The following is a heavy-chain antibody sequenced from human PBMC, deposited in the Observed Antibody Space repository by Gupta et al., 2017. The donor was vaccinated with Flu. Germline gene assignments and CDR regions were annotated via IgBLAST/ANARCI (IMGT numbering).Heavy chain of an antibody. CDR3: AKVPRSCIDGVCNNDYGMDV. V-gene: IGHV3-23*01. J-gene: IGHJ6*02. CDR1: GFPFSSYA. D-gene: IGHD2-8*01. CDR2: MSGSGGST. Sequence: EVQLLESGGGLVQPGGSLRLSCAASGFPFSSYAMSWVRQAPGKGLEWVSAMSGSGGSTYYAESVKGRFSISRDNSKNTLYLQMNSLRAEDTAVFYCAKVPRSCIDGVCNNDYGMDVWGQGTTVTVSS.